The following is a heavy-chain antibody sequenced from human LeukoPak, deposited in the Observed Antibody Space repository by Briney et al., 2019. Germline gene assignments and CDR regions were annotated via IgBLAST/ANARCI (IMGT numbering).Heavy chain of an antibody. J-gene: IGHJ4*02. V-gene: IGHV3-30*03. CDR1: GFTFSSYG. CDR3: ARLNGAHFDY. CDR2: ISYDGSNK. Sequence: PGGSLRLSCAASGFTFSSYGMHWVRQAPGKGLEWVAVISYDGSNKYYADSVKGRFTISRDNAKNSLYLQMNSLRAEDTAVYYCARLNGAHFDYWGQGTLVTVSS. D-gene: IGHD4-17*01.